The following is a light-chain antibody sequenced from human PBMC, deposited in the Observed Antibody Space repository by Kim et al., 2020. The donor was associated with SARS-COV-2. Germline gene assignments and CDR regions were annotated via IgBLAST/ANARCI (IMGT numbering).Light chain of an antibody. V-gene: IGKV1-8*01. CDR3: QQYYTYPLT. CDR1: QTISSY. J-gene: IGKJ4*01. Sequence: ASAGDRVIITCRANQTISSYLAWYQQKSGKAPKLLIFATSTLQSGVPSRFSGSGSGTDFALTISCLQSEDFATYYCQQYYTYPLTFGGGTKVEIK. CDR2: ATS.